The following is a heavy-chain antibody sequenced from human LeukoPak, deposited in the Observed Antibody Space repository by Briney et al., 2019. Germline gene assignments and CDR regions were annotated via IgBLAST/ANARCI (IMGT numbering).Heavy chain of an antibody. CDR2: INVSGGST. V-gene: IGHV3-23*01. CDR3: AKDLLSAYCSGGSCYSGFDY. Sequence: GGSLRLSCAASGFTFSNYAMSWVRQAPGKGLEWVSGINVSGGSTFYADSVRGRFTISRDNSKNTLYLQMNSLRAEDTAVYYCAKDLLSAYCSGGSCYSGFDYWGQGTLVTVSS. CDR1: GFTFSNYA. J-gene: IGHJ4*02. D-gene: IGHD2-15*01.